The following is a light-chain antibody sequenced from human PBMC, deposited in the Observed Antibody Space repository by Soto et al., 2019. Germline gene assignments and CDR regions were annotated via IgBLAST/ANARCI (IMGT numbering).Light chain of an antibody. CDR2: DAF. Sequence: TVLTQSPATLSLSPGERATLSCKASQSIGNSLGWFQQKPGQAPRLLIDDAFNRATGIPARFTGSGSRSDFTLTISSLEPEDFGVYYCRQRYNWPLTFGGGTKVEIK. CDR1: QSIGNS. J-gene: IGKJ4*01. V-gene: IGKV3-11*01. CDR3: RQRYNWPLT.